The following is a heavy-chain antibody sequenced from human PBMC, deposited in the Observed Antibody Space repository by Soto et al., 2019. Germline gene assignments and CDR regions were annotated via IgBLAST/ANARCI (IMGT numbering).Heavy chain of an antibody. V-gene: IGHV1-8*01. CDR2: MNADTRNT. CDR3: ARGPFRQTYFDP. D-gene: IGHD3-16*01. J-gene: IGHJ5*02. CDR1: GYIFANYD. Sequence: QVQLVQSGAEVKMPGASVKVSCKASGYIFANYDVNWVRQATGQGLEWMGWMNADTRNTGYAQKFQGRITMTRDTSIKTAYMELSSLTFEDTAIYYCARGPFRQTYFDPWGQGTLVTVSS.